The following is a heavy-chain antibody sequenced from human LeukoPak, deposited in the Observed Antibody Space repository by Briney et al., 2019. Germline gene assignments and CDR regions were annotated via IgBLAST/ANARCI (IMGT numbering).Heavy chain of an antibody. CDR1: DFTFSDYG. CDR3: AKAGYSTSWYYLDF. J-gene: IGHJ4*02. V-gene: IGHV3-30*02. D-gene: IGHD6-13*01. Sequence: PGGSLRLSCAASDFTFSDYGMHWVRQAPGKGLEWVAFIRFDGGNEIYGDSVKGRFTISRDDSKDTLYLQMNSLSAEDTAFYFCAKAGYSTSWYYLDFWGQGTLVTVSS. CDR2: IRFDGGNE.